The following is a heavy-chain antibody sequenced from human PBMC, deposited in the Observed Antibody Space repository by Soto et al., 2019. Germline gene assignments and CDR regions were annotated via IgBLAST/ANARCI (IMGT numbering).Heavy chain of an antibody. CDR3: TRGATPKSTSSGFDY. CDR2: INPSDGST. J-gene: IGHJ4*02. Sequence: GASVKVSCKASGYTFTNYYLHWVRQAPGQGLEWMGLINPSDGSTDYAQNFQGRLTMTRDTSTSTVSMELSSLRYEDTAVYFCTRGATPKSTSSGFDYWGQGTLVTVSS. D-gene: IGHD3-3*01. V-gene: IGHV1-46*01. CDR1: GYTFTNYY.